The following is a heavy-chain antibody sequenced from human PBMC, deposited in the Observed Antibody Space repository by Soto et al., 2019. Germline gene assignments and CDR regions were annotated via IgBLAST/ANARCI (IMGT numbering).Heavy chain of an antibody. J-gene: IGHJ6*02. CDR2: VHHSWGS. V-gene: IGHV4-59*08. CDR3: ARQGFGPLHGLVDV. Sequence: QVQLQESGPGLVKPSEPLSLSSTVSGGSISSYYWSWFRQSPGKRMEWIGYVHHSWGSSYNPSLQSRVAISLDTSKSQFSLKVTSVTATDTAVYYCARQGFGPLHGLVDVWGQGTTATVSS. D-gene: IGHD3-10*01. CDR1: GGSISSYY.